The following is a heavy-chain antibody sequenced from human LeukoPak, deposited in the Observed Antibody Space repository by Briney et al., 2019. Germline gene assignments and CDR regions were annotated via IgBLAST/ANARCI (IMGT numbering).Heavy chain of an antibody. V-gene: IGHV4-61*02. CDR3: ARTRSYYDSSGYINYFDY. J-gene: IGHJ4*02. CDR2: IYTSGST. Sequence: SETLSLTCTVSGGSISSGSYYWSWIRQPAGKGLEWIGRIYTSGSTNYNPSLKSRVTISVDTSKNQFSLKLSSVTAADTAVYYCARTRSYYDSSGYINYFDYWGQGTLVTVSS. D-gene: IGHD3-22*01. CDR1: GGSISSGSYY.